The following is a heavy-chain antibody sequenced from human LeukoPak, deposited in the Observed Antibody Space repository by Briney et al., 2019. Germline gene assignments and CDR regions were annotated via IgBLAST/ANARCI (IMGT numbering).Heavy chain of an antibody. CDR3: ARVWFGYFFQ. Sequence: PGGPLDLSWVASGFTFSNQPMSWVRQAPGRGLEWVAAISGSGGRTYYADSVKGRFTISRDNSKSTLYLQMNSLRVEDTAVYFCARVWFGYFFQWGQGALVTVSS. CDR2: ISGSGGRT. CDR1: GFTFSNQP. D-gene: IGHD3-10*01. J-gene: IGHJ4*02. V-gene: IGHV3-23*01.